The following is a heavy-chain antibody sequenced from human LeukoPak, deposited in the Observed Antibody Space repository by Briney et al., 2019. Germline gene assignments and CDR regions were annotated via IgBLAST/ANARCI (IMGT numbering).Heavy chain of an antibody. CDR3: ARDLVSRSNY. Sequence: GGSLRLSCAASEFTFIRYTMNWARQSPGKGLECVSSISSSGYYIYYADSVKGRFTISRDNAKNSLYLQMNSLRAEDTAVYYCARDLVSRSNYWGQGTPVTVSS. D-gene: IGHD6-6*01. CDR2: ISSSGYYI. CDR1: EFTFIRYT. V-gene: IGHV3-21*01. J-gene: IGHJ4*02.